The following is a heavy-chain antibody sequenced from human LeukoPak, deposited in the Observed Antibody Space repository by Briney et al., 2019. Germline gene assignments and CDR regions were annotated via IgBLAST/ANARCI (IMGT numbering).Heavy chain of an antibody. CDR2: IVPIFGTA. J-gene: IGHJ6*03. Sequence: SVKVSCKASGGTFSSYAISWVRQAPGQGLEWMGGIVPIFGTANYAQKFQGRVTITADESTSTAYMELSSLRSEDTAVYYCAADYGDYLNLNYYYMDVWGKGTTVTVSS. D-gene: IGHD4-17*01. V-gene: IGHV1-69*01. CDR1: GGTFSSYA. CDR3: AADYGDYLNLNYYYMDV.